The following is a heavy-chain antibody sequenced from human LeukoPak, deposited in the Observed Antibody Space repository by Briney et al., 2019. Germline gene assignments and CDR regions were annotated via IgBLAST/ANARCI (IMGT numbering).Heavy chain of an antibody. CDR1: GVSISTYY. CDR2: MQYTRNS. Sequence: KPSETLSLICTVSGVSISTYYWNWIRKTPGKGLEWIGFMQYTRNSKYNPSLKSRVTMLLNTSKNQFSLQLSSVIGADTAVYYCARDAEHSYGRYFAYWGQGILVTVSS. CDR3: ARDAEHSYGRYFAY. J-gene: IGHJ4*02. D-gene: IGHD5-18*01. V-gene: IGHV4-59*01.